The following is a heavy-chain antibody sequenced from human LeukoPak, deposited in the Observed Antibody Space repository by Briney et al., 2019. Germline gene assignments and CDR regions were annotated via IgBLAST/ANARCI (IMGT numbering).Heavy chain of an antibody. Sequence: ASVKVSCKASGYTFTVFYLHWVRQAPGQGLEWMGWINPNSGGTNYAQKFQGRVTMTRDTSITTAYMELSSLTSDDTAVYYCVRPAAKRKFDYWGQGTLVTVSS. V-gene: IGHV1-2*02. CDR2: INPNSGGT. D-gene: IGHD2-2*01. CDR3: VRPAAKRKFDY. J-gene: IGHJ4*02. CDR1: GYTFTVFY.